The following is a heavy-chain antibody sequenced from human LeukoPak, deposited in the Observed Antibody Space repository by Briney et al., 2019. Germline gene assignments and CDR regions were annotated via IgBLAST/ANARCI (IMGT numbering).Heavy chain of an antibody. CDR2: LNTNSGNT. CDR3: ARGKVIIRSYYYYYMDV. D-gene: IGHD3-3*01. V-gene: IGHV1-8*01. J-gene: IGHJ6*03. CDR1: GSTFTSYD. Sequence: ASGRLSCTASGSTFTSYDVNRERQATGQGLEWRGGLNTNSGNTDYAQKFQGRVTMTRNTSISTAYMELSSLRSEDTAVYYCARGKVIIRSYYYYYMDVWGKGTTVTVSS.